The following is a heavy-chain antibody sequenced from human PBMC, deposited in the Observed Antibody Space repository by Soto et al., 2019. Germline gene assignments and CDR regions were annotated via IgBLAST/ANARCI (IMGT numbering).Heavy chain of an antibody. V-gene: IGHV4-59*01. Sequence: QVQLQESGPGLVKPSETLSLTCVVSGGSLSSYYWSWIRQPPGKGLEWIGYIYYSGSTNYNPSLKSPVTISVDTSKNQFSLKLSSVSAADTAVYYCARTGGSTSDFWGRGTLVTVSS. J-gene: IGHJ4*02. CDR1: GGSLSSYY. CDR2: IYYSGST. CDR3: ARTGGSTSDF. D-gene: IGHD7-27*01.